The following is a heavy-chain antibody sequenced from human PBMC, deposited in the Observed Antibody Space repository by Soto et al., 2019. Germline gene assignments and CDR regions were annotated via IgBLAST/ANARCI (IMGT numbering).Heavy chain of an antibody. V-gene: IGHV4-39*01. CDR2: IYYSGST. D-gene: IGHD6-19*01. CDR1: GGSINSSSYF. Sequence: NPSETLSLTCSVSGGSINSSSYFWGWVRQPPGKGLEWIGSIYYSGSTYYNPSLRSRVTISVDTSKNQFSLKLSSVTAADTAVFYCARHYSSGSRNWFDPWGQGTLGTVSS. CDR3: ARHYSSGSRNWFDP. J-gene: IGHJ5*02.